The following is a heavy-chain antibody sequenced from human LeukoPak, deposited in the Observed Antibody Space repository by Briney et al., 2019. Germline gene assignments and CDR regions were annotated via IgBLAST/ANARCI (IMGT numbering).Heavy chain of an antibody. CDR1: GFTFSSYA. V-gene: IGHV3-30-3*01. D-gene: IGHD3-22*01. J-gene: IGHJ4*02. Sequence: PGGSLRLSCAASGFTFSSYAMHWVRQAPGKGLEWVAVISYDGSNKYYADSVKGRFTISRDNSKNTLYLQMNSLRAEDTAVYYCAGTDYDSSGYPLDYWGQGTLVTVSS. CDR3: AGTDYDSSGYPLDY. CDR2: ISYDGSNK.